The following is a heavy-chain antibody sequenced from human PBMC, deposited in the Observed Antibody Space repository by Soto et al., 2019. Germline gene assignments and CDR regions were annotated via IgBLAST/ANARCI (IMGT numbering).Heavy chain of an antibody. J-gene: IGHJ5*02. CDR3: AQTASACIIPWIDP. D-gene: IGHD1-20*01. Sequence: EVQLLASGGGLVQPGGSLRLSCAASGFTFSSYAMSWVRQAPGKGLEWVSAISGSGGSTYYADSVKGRFTIPRDNSKNTLYLQINSLRSEDPAVYDFAQTASACIIPWIDPWGQGTLVTVSS. V-gene: IGHV3-23*01. CDR1: GFTFSSYA. CDR2: ISGSGGST.